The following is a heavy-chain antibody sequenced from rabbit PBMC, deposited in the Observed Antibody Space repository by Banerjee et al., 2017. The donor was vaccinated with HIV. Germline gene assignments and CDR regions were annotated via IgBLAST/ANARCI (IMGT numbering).Heavy chain of an antibody. CDR3: ARDTGRNYYYPYYFTL. Sequence: QEQLEESGGDLVKPEGSLTLTCTASGFSFSSSYWICWVRQAPGKGLEWIACIHIRSGSTYYASWAKGRFTISKTSSTTVTLQMTSLTAADTATYFCARDTGRNYYYPYYFTLWGPGTLVTVS. CDR2: IHIRSGST. J-gene: IGHJ4*01. D-gene: IGHD8-1*01. CDR1: GFSFSSSYW. V-gene: IGHV1S45*01.